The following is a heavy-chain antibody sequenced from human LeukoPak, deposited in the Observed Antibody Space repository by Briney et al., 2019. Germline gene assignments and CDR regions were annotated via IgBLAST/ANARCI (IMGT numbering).Heavy chain of an antibody. D-gene: IGHD7-27*01. CDR3: ASGGSWGPKPFDY. Sequence: GGSLRLSCAASGFTVSSHYMSWVRQAPGKGLEWVSVIYSGGSTYNADSVEGRFTISRDNSKNTLYLQMNSLRAEDTALYCWASGGSWGPKPFDYWGQGTLVSVSS. CDR1: GFTVSSHY. V-gene: IGHV3-53*01. CDR2: IYSGGST. J-gene: IGHJ4*02.